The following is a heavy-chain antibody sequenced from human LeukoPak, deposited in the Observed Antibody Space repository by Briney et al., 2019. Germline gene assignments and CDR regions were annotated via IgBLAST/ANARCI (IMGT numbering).Heavy chain of an antibody. V-gene: IGHV3-64*01. CDR2: LSGDGGTT. Sequence: PGGSLRLSCAASGLTFSGFAMHWVRQAPGQGLDYVAALSGDGGTTYYAKSVKGSFTISRDNSKKTLSLQMGSLRPEDSAIYYCARESHQKRESYYYDCWGQGTLVIVSS. J-gene: IGHJ4*02. CDR1: GLTFSGFA. CDR3: ARESHQKRESYYYDC. D-gene: IGHD3-16*01.